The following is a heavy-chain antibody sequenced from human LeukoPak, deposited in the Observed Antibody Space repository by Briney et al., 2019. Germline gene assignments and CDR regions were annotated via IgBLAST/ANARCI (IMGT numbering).Heavy chain of an antibody. CDR3: ARRVAQGYFDY. J-gene: IGHJ4*02. Sequence: MTSETLSLTCTVSGGSISSYYWSWIRQPPVKGLEWIGYIYSSGSTNYSPSLKGRVTISVDTSKNQFSLKLSSVTAADTAVYYCARRVAQGYFDYWGRGTLVTVSS. V-gene: IGHV4-59*08. CDR1: GGSISSYY. CDR2: IYSSGST.